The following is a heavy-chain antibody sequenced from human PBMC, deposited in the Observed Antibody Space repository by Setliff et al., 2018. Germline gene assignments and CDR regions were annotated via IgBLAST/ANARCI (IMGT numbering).Heavy chain of an antibody. J-gene: IGHJ4*02. D-gene: IGHD3-16*01. V-gene: IGHV3-74*01. CDR1: GFTFSSYW. CDR3: TRATQLGGQGGSIWETLDY. Sequence: VGSLRLSCAASGFTFSSYWMHWVRQAPGKGLVWVSRINGDGSSSAYADSVKGRFTISRDNAKNTLYLQMYSLRAEDTAVYYCTRATQLGGQGGSIWETLDYWGQGALVTVSS. CDR2: INGDGSSS.